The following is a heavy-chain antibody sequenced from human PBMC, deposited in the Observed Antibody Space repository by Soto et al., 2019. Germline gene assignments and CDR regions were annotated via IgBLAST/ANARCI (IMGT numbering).Heavy chain of an antibody. CDR3: ASSELYDYVWRSYRPLDY. CDR1: GGSFRVDY. J-gene: IGHJ4*02. CDR2: INHSGST. V-gene: IGHV4-34*01. D-gene: IGHD3-16*02. Sequence: PSEILCIPCAFGGGSFRVDYWSGMRQPPGEGLEWIGEINHSGSTNYNPSLKSRVTISVDTSKNQFSLKLSSVTAADTAVYYCASSELYDYVWRSYRPLDYWGKGTLVTVS.